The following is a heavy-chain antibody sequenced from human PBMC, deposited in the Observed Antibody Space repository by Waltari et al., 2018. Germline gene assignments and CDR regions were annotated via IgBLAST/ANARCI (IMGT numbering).Heavy chain of an antibody. CDR2: IYYSGST. Sequence: QVQLQESGPGLVKPSETLSLTCTVPGGSISSYYWSWIRQPPGKGLEWIGYIYYSGSTNYNPSLKSRVTISVDTSKNQFSLKLSSVTAADTAVYYCARDSGGGDYFDYWGQGTLVTVSS. V-gene: IGHV4-59*01. J-gene: IGHJ4*02. D-gene: IGHD1-26*01. CDR1: GGSISSYY. CDR3: ARDSGGGDYFDY.